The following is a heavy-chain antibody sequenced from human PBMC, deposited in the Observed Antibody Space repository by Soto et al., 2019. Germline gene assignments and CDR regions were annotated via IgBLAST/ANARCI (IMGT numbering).Heavy chain of an antibody. Sequence: SETLSLTCTVSGGSISSGGYYWSWIRQHPGKGLEWIGYIYYSGSTYYNPSLKSRVTISVDTSKNQFSLKLSSVTAADTAVYYCARDRRDSGIRVYYYYGMDVWGQGTTVIVSS. CDR1: GGSISSGGYY. CDR2: IYYSGST. CDR3: ARDRRDSGIRVYYYYGMDV. J-gene: IGHJ6*02. D-gene: IGHD3-10*01. V-gene: IGHV4-31*03.